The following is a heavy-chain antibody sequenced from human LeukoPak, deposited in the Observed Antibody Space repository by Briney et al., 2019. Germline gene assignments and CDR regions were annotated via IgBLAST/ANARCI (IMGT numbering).Heavy chain of an antibody. Sequence: AGGSLRLSCAASGFTFSSYEMNWVRQAPGKGLEWVSSISSSSSYIYYADSVKGRFTISRDNAKNSLYLQMNSLRAEDTAVYYCAREAVAEDYFDYWGQGTLVTVSS. D-gene: IGHD6-19*01. J-gene: IGHJ4*02. V-gene: IGHV3-21*01. CDR2: ISSSSSYI. CDR1: GFTFSSYE. CDR3: AREAVAEDYFDY.